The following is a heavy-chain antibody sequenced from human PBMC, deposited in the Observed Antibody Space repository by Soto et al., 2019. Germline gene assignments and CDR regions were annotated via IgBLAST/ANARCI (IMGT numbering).Heavy chain of an antibody. CDR1: GFTFKNNG. D-gene: IGHD3-3*01. Sequence: GGSLRLSCAASGFTFKNNGMHWVRQAPGKGLEWVAIISYHGNNQFYTDPVKGRFTISRDNSNNTLYLEMNSLRPEDTAVYYCAKDLALGFWSGNYYFDHWGQGTLVTVSS. CDR2: ISYHGNNQ. J-gene: IGHJ4*02. V-gene: IGHV3-30*18. CDR3: AKDLALGFWSGNYYFDH.